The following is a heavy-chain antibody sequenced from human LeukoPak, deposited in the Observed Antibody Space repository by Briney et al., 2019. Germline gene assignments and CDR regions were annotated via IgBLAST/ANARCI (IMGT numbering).Heavy chain of an antibody. D-gene: IGHD1-1*01. CDR2: IRFDGSYK. Sequence: PGGSLRLSCAASGFTFSSYGMHWVRQAPGKGLEWVTFIRFDGSYKSYADSVKGRFTISRDNSKNTLYLQMSSLRAEDTAMYYCARGIAMTTLNALDIWGQGTMVTVSS. V-gene: IGHV3-30*02. CDR3: ARGIAMTTLNALDI. J-gene: IGHJ3*02. CDR1: GFTFSSYG.